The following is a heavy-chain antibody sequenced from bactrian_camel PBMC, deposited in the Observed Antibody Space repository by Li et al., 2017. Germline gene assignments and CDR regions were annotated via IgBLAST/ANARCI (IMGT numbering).Heavy chain of an antibody. CDR1: GHTHSSDC. Sequence: VESGGGSVQAGGSLRLSCAVSGHTHSSDCVTWFRQAPGKGREGVAGICFGGGSPLYTDSVKGRFTISRGNGKTSVYLQMNSLKPEDTAIYYCAGGIRLTLWEMDFAYWGQGTQVTVS. V-gene: IGHV3S25*01. CDR3: AGGIRLTLWEMDFAY. D-gene: IGHD3*01. CDR2: ICFGGGSP. J-gene: IGHJ6*01.